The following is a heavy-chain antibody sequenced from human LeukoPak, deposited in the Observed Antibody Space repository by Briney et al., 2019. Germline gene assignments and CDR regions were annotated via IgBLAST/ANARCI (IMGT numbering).Heavy chain of an antibody. CDR3: AKDQNRGFDY. CDR2: ISSSSSYI. J-gene: IGHJ4*02. D-gene: IGHD3-10*01. CDR1: GFTFSSYS. V-gene: IGHV3-21*04. Sequence: PGGSLRLSCAASGFTFSSYSMNWVRQAPGKGLEWVSSISSSSSYIYYADSVKGRFTISRDNSKNTLYLQMNSLRAEDTAVYFCAKDQNRGFDYWGQGTLVTVSS.